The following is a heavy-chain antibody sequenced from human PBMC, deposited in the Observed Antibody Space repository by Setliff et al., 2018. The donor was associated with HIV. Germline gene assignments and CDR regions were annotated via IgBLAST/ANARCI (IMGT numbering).Heavy chain of an antibody. Sequence: GGSLRLSCAASGFTFRSYSMNWVRQAPGEGLEWVGRTTNKADSYNTNYAASVKGRFTIARDDSKKSLYLLMNNLKTEDTAVYHCATAGEYYDDSGYFFDYWGQGALVTVSS. D-gene: IGHD3-22*01. CDR1: GFTFRSYS. CDR2: TTNKADSYNT. J-gene: IGHJ4*02. V-gene: IGHV3-72*01. CDR3: ATAGEYYDDSGYFFDY.